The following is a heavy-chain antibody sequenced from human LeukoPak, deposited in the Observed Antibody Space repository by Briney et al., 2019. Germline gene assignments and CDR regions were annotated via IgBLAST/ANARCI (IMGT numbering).Heavy chain of an antibody. J-gene: IGHJ4*02. CDR1: GFRFSSYW. Sequence: GGSLRLSCAASGFRFSSYWMSWVRQAPGKGLEWVANIKQDGSEKYYVDSVKGRFTISRDNAKNSLYLQMNSLRAEDTAVYYCARDSVVGIDWGQGTLVTVSS. CDR2: IKQDGSEK. V-gene: IGHV3-7*01. D-gene: IGHD2-21*01. CDR3: ARDSVVGID.